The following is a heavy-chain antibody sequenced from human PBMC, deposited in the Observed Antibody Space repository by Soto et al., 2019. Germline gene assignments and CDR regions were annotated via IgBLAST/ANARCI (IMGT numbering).Heavy chain of an antibody. J-gene: IGHJ5*02. V-gene: IGHV3-23*01. D-gene: IGHD1-20*01. CDR2: ILGSGATT. CDR3: AKYIRITSRGNWFDP. Sequence: EVQLLESGGGLVQPGGSLRLSCAASGFPFSSYAMSWVRQAPGKGLEWVSAILGSGATTYYADSVKGRFTTSRDNSKNTLYLQMNSLRAEDTAKYVCAKYIRITSRGNWFDPWGQGTLVTVSS. CDR1: GFPFSSYA.